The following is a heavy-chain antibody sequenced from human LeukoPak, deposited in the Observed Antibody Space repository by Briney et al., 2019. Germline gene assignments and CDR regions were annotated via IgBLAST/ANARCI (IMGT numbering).Heavy chain of an antibody. CDR1: GGSISSGDYY. CDR3: ARQGAYYYGSGSSPVDY. V-gene: IGHV4-30-4*01. D-gene: IGHD3-10*01. Sequence: SETLSLTCTVSGGSISSGDYYWSWIRQPPGKGLEWIGYIYYSGSTYYNPSLKSRVTISVDTSKNQFSLKLSSVTAADTAVYYCARQGAYYYGSGSSPVDYWGQGTLVTVSS. CDR2: IYYSGST. J-gene: IGHJ4*02.